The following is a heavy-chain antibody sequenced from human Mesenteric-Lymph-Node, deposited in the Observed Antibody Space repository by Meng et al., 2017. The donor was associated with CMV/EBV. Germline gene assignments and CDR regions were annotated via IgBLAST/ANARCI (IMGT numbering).Heavy chain of an antibody. CDR3: ARDLATAGFDY. J-gene: IGHJ4*02. D-gene: IGHD5-12*01. Sequence: GESLKISCAASGFTFSNYYMHWVRQAPGKGLEWVSRINGAGSNMYYADSVKGRFTISRDNAKNTLYLQMNSLRAEDTAVYYCARDLATAGFDYWGQGTLVTVSS. CDR2: INGAGSNM. CDR1: GFTFSNYY. V-gene: IGHV3-74*01.